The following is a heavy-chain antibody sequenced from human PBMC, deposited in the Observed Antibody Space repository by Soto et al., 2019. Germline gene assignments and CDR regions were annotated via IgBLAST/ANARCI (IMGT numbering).Heavy chain of an antibody. CDR3: ARMSGGMLSSFDY. V-gene: IGHV1-69*12. D-gene: IGHD2-8*01. J-gene: IGHJ4*02. Sequence: QVQLVQSGAEVKRPGSSLKVSCKASGGSFSTFAIHWVRQAPGQGLQWMGGIIPLFGAPTYAQEFQGRVTITADGSTTTAYTDFNNLRSDDTAGYYCARMSGGMLSSFDYWGQGTLVTVSS. CDR1: GGSFSTFA. CDR2: IIPLFGAP.